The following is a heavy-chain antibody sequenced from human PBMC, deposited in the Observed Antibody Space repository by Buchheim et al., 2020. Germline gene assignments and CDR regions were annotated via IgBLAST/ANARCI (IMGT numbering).Heavy chain of an antibody. CDR2: IYYSGST. CDR1: GGSINRYY. CDR3: AKALKRGFGDYDFDP. J-gene: IGHJ5*02. D-gene: IGHD4-17*01. V-gene: IGHV4-59*01. Sequence: QLQLQESGPGLVKPSETLSLTCTVSGGSINRYYWSWIRQPPGKGLEWIGYIYYSGSTNYNPSLKSRVSISIDTSKNHFSLNLTSVTAADTAVYYCAKALKRGFGDYDFDPWGQGTL.